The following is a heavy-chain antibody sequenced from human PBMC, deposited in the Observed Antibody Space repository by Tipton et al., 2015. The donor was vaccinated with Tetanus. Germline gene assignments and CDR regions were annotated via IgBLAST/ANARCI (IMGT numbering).Heavy chain of an antibody. D-gene: IGHD3-3*01. J-gene: IGHJ4*02. CDR2: VWYDGTRK. CDR3: ARERNGEWLGTQEC. V-gene: IGHV3-33*01. CDR1: GFTFSTHG. Sequence: SGFTFSTHGMHWVRQAPGKGLGWVALVWYDGTRKYYTESVEGRFTISRDNSKSTLYLQMDSLRGEDTATYFCARERNGEWLGTQECRGQGTVVTVSS.